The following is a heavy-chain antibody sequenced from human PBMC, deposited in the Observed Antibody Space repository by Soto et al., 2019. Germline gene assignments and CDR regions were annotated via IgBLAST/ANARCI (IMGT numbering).Heavy chain of an antibody. CDR2: ISAYNGNT. CDR3: ARGIAARSISFYYYYCGMDV. V-gene: IGHV1-18*01. Sequence: ASVKVSCKASGYTFTSYGISWVRQAPGQGLEWMGWISAYNGNTNYAQKLQGRVTMTKDTSTSTAYMELRSLRSDDTAVYYCARGIAARSISFYYYYCGMDVWRQGTTVTVSS. CDR1: GYTFTSYG. J-gene: IGHJ6*02. D-gene: IGHD6-6*01.